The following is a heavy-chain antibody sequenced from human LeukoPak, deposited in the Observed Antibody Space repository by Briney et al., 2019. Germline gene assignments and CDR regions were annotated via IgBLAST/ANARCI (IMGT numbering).Heavy chain of an antibody. D-gene: IGHD4/OR15-4a*01. V-gene: IGHV3-48*01. CDR2: ISSSSSTI. CDR3: ARRAGAYSHPYDY. J-gene: IGHJ4*02. CDR1: GFTFSSYS. Sequence: GGSLRLSCAASGFTFSSYSMNWVRQAPGKGLEWVSYISSSSSTIYYPDSVKGRFTISRDNAKNSLYLQMNSLRAEDTAVYYCARRAGAYSHPYDYWGQGTLVTVSS.